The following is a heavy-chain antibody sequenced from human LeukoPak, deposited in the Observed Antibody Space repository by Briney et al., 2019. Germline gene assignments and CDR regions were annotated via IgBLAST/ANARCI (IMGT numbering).Heavy chain of an antibody. CDR3: ATANTYYDYVWGSARYIY. Sequence: PGGSLRLSCAGSGFTFSIAWLTWVRQTPGKGLEWVGHIKSRNDGGTTDYAAPVTGRFTISRDDSKNTVYLQMNSLKTEDTAVYYCATANTYYDYVWGSARYIYWGQGTLVTVSS. CDR2: IKSRNDGGTT. D-gene: IGHD3-16*02. CDR1: GFTFSIAW. J-gene: IGHJ4*02. V-gene: IGHV3-15*01.